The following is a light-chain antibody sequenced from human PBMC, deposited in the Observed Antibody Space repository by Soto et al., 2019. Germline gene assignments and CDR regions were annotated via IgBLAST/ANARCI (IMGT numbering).Light chain of an antibody. CDR2: GAS. J-gene: IGKJ4*01. Sequence: EIGMTQSPTTLSVSPGERATLSCRASESVRSNLAWYQQKPGQAPRLLLYGASTRATGIPARFSGSGSGTEFTLTIRSLQSEACALYYCPQYNKWLSFGGGTEVEI. V-gene: IGKV3-15*01. CDR1: ESVRSN. CDR3: PQYNKWLS.